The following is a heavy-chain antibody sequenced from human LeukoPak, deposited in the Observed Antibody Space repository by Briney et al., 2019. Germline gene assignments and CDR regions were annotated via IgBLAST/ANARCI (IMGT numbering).Heavy chain of an antibody. V-gene: IGHV1-8*01. Sequence: ASVKVSCKASGYTFTSYDINWVRQATGQGLEWMGWMNPNSGNTGYAQKFQGRVTMTRNTSISTAYMELSSLRSEDTAVYYCARMEVATLSYYMDVWGKGTTVTVSS. CDR2: MNPNSGNT. CDR3: ARMEVATLSYYMDV. CDR1: GYTFTSYD. J-gene: IGHJ6*03. D-gene: IGHD5-12*01.